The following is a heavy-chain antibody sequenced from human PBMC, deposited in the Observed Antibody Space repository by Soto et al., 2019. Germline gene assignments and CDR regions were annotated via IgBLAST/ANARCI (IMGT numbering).Heavy chain of an antibody. CDR3: ARDMGYLGNFWSGYIGDGKSYGMDV. J-gene: IGHJ6*02. D-gene: IGHD3-3*01. Sequence: PGGSLRLSCAASGFTYSSYWMSWVRQAPGKGLEWVANIKQDGSEKYYVDSVKGRFTISRDNAKNSLYLQMNSLRAEDTTVYYCARDMGYLGNFWSGYIGDGKSYGMDVWGQGTTVTVSS. CDR1: GFTYSSYW. CDR2: IKQDGSEK. V-gene: IGHV3-7*03.